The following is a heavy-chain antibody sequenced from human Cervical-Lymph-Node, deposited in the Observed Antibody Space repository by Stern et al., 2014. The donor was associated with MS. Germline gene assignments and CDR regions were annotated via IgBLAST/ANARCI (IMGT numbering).Heavy chain of an antibody. J-gene: IGHJ4*02. CDR3: ARERLRDFNDYHFDS. V-gene: IGHV1-18*01. D-gene: IGHD4-11*01. CDR2: ISSYNGKT. Sequence: QLVQSGPEVRQPGASVRVSCKASGYTFTTPNYGIAWVREVPGRGLEWMGWISSYNGKTDYAQKHQDRVTMTTDTSTSTAYMELRSLRSDDTAFYYCARERLRDFNDYHFDSWGQGTLVTVSS. CDR1: GYTFTTPNYG.